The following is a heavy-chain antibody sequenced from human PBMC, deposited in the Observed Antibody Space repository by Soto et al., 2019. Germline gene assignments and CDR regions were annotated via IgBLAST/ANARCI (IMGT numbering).Heavy chain of an antibody. D-gene: IGHD2-15*01. Sequence: PGESLKISCKGSGYSFTNYWIGWVRQMPGKGLEWMGIIYPGDFDTRYSPSFQGQVTISADKSISTAYLQWSSLKASDTAMYYCARRCTGGSCYSPHYYYGMDVWGQGTTVTVSS. CDR3: ARRCTGGSCYSPHYYYGMDV. J-gene: IGHJ6*01. CDR2: IYPGDFDT. CDR1: GYSFTNYW. V-gene: IGHV5-51*01.